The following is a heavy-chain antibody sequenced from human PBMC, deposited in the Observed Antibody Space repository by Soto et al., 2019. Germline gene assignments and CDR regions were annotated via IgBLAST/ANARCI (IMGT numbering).Heavy chain of an antibody. CDR2: IWYDGSNK. CDR3: ARDYLVVQRHAFDI. J-gene: IGHJ3*02. D-gene: IGHD2-2*01. CDR1: GFTFSSYG. Sequence: PGGSLRLSCAASGFTFSSYGMHWVRQAPGKGLEWVAVIWYDGSNKYYADSVKGRFTISRDNSKNTLYLQMNSLRAEDTAVYYCARDYLVVQRHAFDIWGQGTMVTVSS. V-gene: IGHV3-33*01.